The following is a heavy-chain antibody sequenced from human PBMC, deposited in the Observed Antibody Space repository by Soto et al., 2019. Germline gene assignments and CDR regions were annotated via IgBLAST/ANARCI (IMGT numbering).Heavy chain of an antibody. Sequence: QVQLQESGPGLVKPSGTLSLTCAVSGGSISSSNWWSWVRQPPGKGLEWIGAIYHSGNTNYNPSLKSRVTMAVDKSRNQVSLKLSSVTAADTAVYYCARRWGEGRVDYWGQGTLVTVSS. D-gene: IGHD3-10*01. J-gene: IGHJ4*02. V-gene: IGHV4-4*02. CDR3: ARRWGEGRVDY. CDR1: GGSISSSNW. CDR2: IYHSGNT.